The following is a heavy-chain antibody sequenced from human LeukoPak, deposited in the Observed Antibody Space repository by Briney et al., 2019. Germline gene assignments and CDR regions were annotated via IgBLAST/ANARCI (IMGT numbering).Heavy chain of an antibody. CDR2: IGAYNGDT. V-gene: IGHV1-18*04. CDR1: GYTFTTFG. D-gene: IGHD2-15*01. CDR3: TRDHCRGDNCPSFDY. J-gene: IGHJ4*02. Sequence: ASVKVSCKPSGYTFTTFGISWVRQAPGQGLEWMGWIGAYNGDTNYAQKFQGRVTMTTDTSTSTAYTDLRSLRSDDTAAYYCTRDHCRGDNCPSFDYWGQGTLVTVSS.